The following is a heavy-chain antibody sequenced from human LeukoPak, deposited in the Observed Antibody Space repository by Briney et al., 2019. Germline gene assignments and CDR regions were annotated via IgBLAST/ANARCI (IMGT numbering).Heavy chain of an antibody. D-gene: IGHD5-24*01. CDR1: GGSISSYY. J-gene: IGHJ5*02. Sequence: SETLSLTCTVSGGSISSYYWSWIRQPPGKGLEWIGYIYTSGSTNYNPSLKSRVTISVDTSKNQFSLKLSSVTVADTAVYYCARRDVYSLFDPWGQGTLVTVSS. CDR3: ARRDVYSLFDP. V-gene: IGHV4-4*09. CDR2: IYTSGST.